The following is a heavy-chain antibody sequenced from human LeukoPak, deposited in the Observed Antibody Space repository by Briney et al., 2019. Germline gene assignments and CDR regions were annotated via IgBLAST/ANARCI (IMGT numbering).Heavy chain of an antibody. Sequence: PGGSLRLSCAASGFTFSSYWMSWVRQAPGKGLEWVANIKQDGSEKYYVDSVKGRFTISRDNAKNSLYLQMSSLRAEDTAVYYCARPKCGGSCYRTRPYYFDYWGQGTLVTVSS. V-gene: IGHV3-7*01. CDR2: IKQDGSEK. J-gene: IGHJ4*02. D-gene: IGHD2-15*01. CDR3: ARPKCGGSCYRTRPYYFDY. CDR1: GFTFSSYW.